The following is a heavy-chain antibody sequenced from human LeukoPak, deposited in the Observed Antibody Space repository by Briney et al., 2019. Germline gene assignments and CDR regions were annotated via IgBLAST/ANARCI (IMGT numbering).Heavy chain of an antibody. J-gene: IGHJ4*02. CDR2: ISYSSSTI. CDR3: ARDAEMATISSYFDY. D-gene: IGHD5-24*01. CDR1: GFTFSSYS. Sequence: GGSLRLSCAASGFTFSSYSMNWVRQAPGKGLEWVSYISYSSSTIYYADSVEGRFTISRDNAKNSLYLQMNSLRAEDTAVYYCARDAEMATISSYFDYWGQGTLVTVSS. V-gene: IGHV3-48*01.